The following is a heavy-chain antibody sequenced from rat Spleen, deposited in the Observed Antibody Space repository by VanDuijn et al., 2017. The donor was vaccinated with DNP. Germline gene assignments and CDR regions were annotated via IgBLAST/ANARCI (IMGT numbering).Heavy chain of an antibody. CDR2: IWGHGNT. CDR1: GFSLTNYG. V-gene: IGHV2S75*01. D-gene: IGHD1-1*01. Sequence: QVQLRESGPVLVQASETLSLTCTVSGFSLTNYGVIWVRQSPGKGLEWLGIIWGHGNTDYNSALKSRLSINRDTSKSQVFLKMNSLQTEDTAIYYCTRDQGVTTVPTGNWFAYWGQGSPVTVSS. J-gene: IGHJ3*01. CDR3: TRDQGVTTVPTGNWFAY.